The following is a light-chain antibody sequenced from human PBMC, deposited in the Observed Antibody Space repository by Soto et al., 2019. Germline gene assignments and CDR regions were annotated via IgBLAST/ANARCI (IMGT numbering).Light chain of an antibody. CDR1: SSDVGGYDY. V-gene: IGLV2-14*01. CDR2: EVN. CDR3: SSYTNINTRACV. J-gene: IGLJ1*01. Sequence: QSALTQPASVSGSPGQSITISCTGTSSDVGGYDYVSWYQQHPGKAPKLIIFEVNNRPSGVSYRFSGSKSGNTASLTISGLQAEDEADYYCSSYTNINTRACVFGTGTKVTVL.